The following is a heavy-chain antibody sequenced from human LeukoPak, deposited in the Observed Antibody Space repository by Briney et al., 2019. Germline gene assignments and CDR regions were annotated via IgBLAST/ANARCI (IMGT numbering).Heavy chain of an antibody. CDR3: AKRVAYAADWFFDY. CDR2: ISWNSGSI. J-gene: IGHJ4*02. Sequence: GGSLRLSCAASGFTFDDYAMHWVRQAPGKGLEWVSGISWNSGSIGYADSVKGRFTISRDNSKNTLYLQMNSLRAEDTAVYYCAKRVAYAADWFFDYWGQGTLVTVSS. V-gene: IGHV3-9*01. D-gene: IGHD3-9*01. CDR1: GFTFDDYA.